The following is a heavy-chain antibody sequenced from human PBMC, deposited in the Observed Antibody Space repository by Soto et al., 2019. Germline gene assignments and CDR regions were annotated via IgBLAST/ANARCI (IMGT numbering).Heavy chain of an antibody. J-gene: IGHJ4*02. CDR2: IFYSGST. CDR1: NGSISSETYY. CDR3: ARHKPGGQQWLVPFDS. V-gene: IGHV4-39*01. D-gene: IGHD6-19*01. Sequence: QLQLQESGPGLVQPSETLSLTCTVSNGSISSETYYWDWIRQPPGKGLEWIGSIFYSGSTYYTPSLKSRVPIPVDTSKSQFSLRLSSVTAADTAIYYCARHKPGGQQWLVPFDSWGQGTLVTVSS.